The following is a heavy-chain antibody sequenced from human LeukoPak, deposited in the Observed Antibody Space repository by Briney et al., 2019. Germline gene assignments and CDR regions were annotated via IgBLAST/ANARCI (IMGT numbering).Heavy chain of an antibody. D-gene: IGHD3-3*01. Sequence: GGSLRLSCAASGFTFSSYAMSWVRQAPGKGLEWVSAISGSGGSTYYADSVQGRFTISRDNSKNTLYLQMNSLRAEDTAVYYCAKDSNVLRFLEWLKYGFDYWGQGTLVTVSS. CDR2: ISGSGGST. CDR1: GFTFSSYA. CDR3: AKDSNVLRFLEWLKYGFDY. J-gene: IGHJ4*02. V-gene: IGHV3-23*01.